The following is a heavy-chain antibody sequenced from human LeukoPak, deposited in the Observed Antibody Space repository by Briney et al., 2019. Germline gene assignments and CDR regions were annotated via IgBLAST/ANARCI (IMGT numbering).Heavy chain of an antibody. V-gene: IGHV3-23*01. CDR2: ISGSGGST. D-gene: IGHD5-12*01. CDR3: AKCVALIVRGYYYMDV. J-gene: IGHJ6*03. Sequence: HTGGSLRLSCAASGFTFSSYAMSWVRQAPGKGLEWVSAISGSGGSTYYADSVKGRFTISRDNSENTLYLQMNSLRAEDTAVYYCAKCVALIVRGYYYMDVWGKGTTVTVSS. CDR1: GFTFSSYA.